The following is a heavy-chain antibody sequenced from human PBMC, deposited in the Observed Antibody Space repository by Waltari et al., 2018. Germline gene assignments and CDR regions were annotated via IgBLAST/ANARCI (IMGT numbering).Heavy chain of an antibody. Sequence: EVQMVESGGGFVQPGGSLRLSCAASGFTFSSHLMHWVRQGPGKGLVWVARINDDGSRTAYADSVKGRVTISRDNAKNILYLEMSSLTAEDTAVYYCGRESTTDWYVDHWGQGTLVTVSS. CDR1: GFTFSSHL. CDR3: GRESTTDWYVDH. V-gene: IGHV3-74*01. CDR2: INDDGSRT. D-gene: IGHD3-9*01. J-gene: IGHJ4*02.